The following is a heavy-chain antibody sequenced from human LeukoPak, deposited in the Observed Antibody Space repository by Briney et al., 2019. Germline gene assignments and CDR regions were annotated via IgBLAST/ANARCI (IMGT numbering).Heavy chain of an antibody. Sequence: ASVKVSCKASGYTFTSYYMHWVRQAPGQGLEWMGIMNPRGGTTSHAQKFQGRVTMTRDTSTSTVYMELSSLRSEDTAVYYCATGSLGFDYWGQGTLVTVSS. J-gene: IGHJ4*02. V-gene: IGHV1-46*01. CDR2: MNPRGGTT. CDR3: ATGSLGFDY. CDR1: GYTFTSYY. D-gene: IGHD6-13*01.